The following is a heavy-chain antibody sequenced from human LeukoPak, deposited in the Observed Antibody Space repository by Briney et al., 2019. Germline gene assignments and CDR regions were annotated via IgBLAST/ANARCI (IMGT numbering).Heavy chain of an antibody. CDR2: IYYSCST. V-gene: IGHV4-59*08. Sequence: SETLSLTCTVSSGSLSRYYWSCIPHPPGKGLEWVGYIYYSCSTNYNPSLKSRVTISVDTSKNQFSLKLSPVTAADTAVYYCARHCSGGSCPFLPWGQGTLVTVSS. J-gene: IGHJ5*02. D-gene: IGHD2-15*01. CDR1: SGSLSRYY. CDR3: ARHCSGGSCPFLP.